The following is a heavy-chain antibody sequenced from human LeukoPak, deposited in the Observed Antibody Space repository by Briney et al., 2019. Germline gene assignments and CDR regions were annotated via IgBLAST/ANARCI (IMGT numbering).Heavy chain of an antibody. CDR2: ISAYNGNT. D-gene: IGHD4-17*01. V-gene: IGHV1-18*01. CDR1: DYTFTSYG. Sequence: GASVKVSCKASDYTFTSYGISWVRQAPGQGLEWMGWISAYNGNTNYAQKLQGRVTMTTDTSTSTAYMELRSLRSDDTAVYYCASSLDDYGDDAFDIWGQGTMVTVSS. J-gene: IGHJ3*02. CDR3: ASSLDDYGDDAFDI.